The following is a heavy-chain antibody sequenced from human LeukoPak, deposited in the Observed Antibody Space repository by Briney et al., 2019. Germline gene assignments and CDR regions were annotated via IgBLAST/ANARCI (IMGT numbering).Heavy chain of an antibody. J-gene: IGHJ3*02. V-gene: IGHV1-2*02. D-gene: IGHD3-22*01. CDR1: GYTFTSYY. CDR3: ARARNYYNNSGYYYEGDAFDI. CDR2: INPNSGGT. Sequence: ASVKVSCKASGYTFTSYYMHWVRQAPGHGLEWMGWINPNSGGTNYAQKLQGRVTMTTDTSTSTAYMELRSLGSDDTAVYYCARARNYYNNSGYYYEGDAFDIWGQGTMVTVSS.